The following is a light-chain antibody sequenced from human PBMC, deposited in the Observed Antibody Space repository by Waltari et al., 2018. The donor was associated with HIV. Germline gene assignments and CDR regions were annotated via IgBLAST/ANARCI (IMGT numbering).Light chain of an antibody. CDR1: QNIGKT. CDR3: QQAKTSPHT. Sequence: IQMTQSPSSVSVAVGGAVSINCRASQNIGKTLAWYQLKSNKAPRLLIYEASRLDDGVPARFSGSGSKSNFSLDITNFQPEDYGIYVCQQAKTSPHTFAGGTRVE. V-gene: IGKV1-12*01. J-gene: IGKJ4*01. CDR2: EAS.